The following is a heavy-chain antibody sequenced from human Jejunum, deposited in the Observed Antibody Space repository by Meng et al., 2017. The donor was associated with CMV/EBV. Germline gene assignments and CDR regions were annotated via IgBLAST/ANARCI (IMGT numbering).Heavy chain of an antibody. Sequence: LWQSGCEMKKPGASLKVTWKASSYTVTNYGITWVRQAHGQGLEWMGWISAYNGNTTYEQTRQGRVTMTTDTTTSTAYMEMRSLRSDDTAVYYCARVEVGITSGDYWGQGTLVTVSS. CDR2: ISAYNGNT. CDR3: ARVEVGITSGDY. D-gene: IGHD1-26*01. V-gene: IGHV1-18*01. CDR1: SYTVTNYG. J-gene: IGHJ4*02.